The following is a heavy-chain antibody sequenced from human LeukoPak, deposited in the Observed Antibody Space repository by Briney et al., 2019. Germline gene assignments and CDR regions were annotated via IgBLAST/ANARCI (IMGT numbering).Heavy chain of an antibody. CDR3: ARLWFGESDWFDP. CDR1: GGSISSSSYY. CDR2: IYYSGST. V-gene: IGHV4-39*01. J-gene: IGHJ5*02. D-gene: IGHD3-10*01. Sequence: SETLSLTCTVSGGSISSSSYYWGWIRQPPGKGLEWIGNIYYSGSTYYNPSLKSRVTISVDTSKNQFSLKLSSVTAADRAVYYCARLWFGESDWFDPWGQGTLVTVSS.